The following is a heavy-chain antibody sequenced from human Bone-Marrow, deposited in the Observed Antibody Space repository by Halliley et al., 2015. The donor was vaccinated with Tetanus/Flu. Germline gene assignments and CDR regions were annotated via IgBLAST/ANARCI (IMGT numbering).Heavy chain of an antibody. V-gene: IGHV4-31*02. CDR3: ARWAPYLMDV. Sequence: GLEWIGYIYHSGTTYYNPSLKSRVSISIDTSKNQFALQMSSVTAADTAIYYCARWAPYLMDVWGQGTTVTVSS. J-gene: IGHJ6*02. CDR2: IYHSGTT.